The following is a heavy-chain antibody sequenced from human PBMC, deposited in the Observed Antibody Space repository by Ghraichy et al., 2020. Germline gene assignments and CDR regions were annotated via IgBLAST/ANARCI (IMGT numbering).Heavy chain of an antibody. Sequence: GGSLRLSCAASGFTFSSYAMSWVRQAPGKGLEWVSAISGSGGSTYYADSVKGRFTIPRDNCKNTLYLQMNSLRAEDTAVYYCAKGLWFGELDYWDQGTLVTVSS. CDR2: ISGSGGST. CDR3: AKGLWFGELDY. J-gene: IGHJ4*02. D-gene: IGHD3-10*01. CDR1: GFTFSSYA. V-gene: IGHV3-23*01.